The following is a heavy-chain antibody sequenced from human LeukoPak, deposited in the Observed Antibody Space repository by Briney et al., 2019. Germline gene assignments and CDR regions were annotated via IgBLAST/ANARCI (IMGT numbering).Heavy chain of an antibody. CDR3: ARDCSGGSCYGAFDI. J-gene: IGHJ3*02. CDR1: GASIRSGDYY. D-gene: IGHD2-15*01. V-gene: IGHV4-30-4*01. CDR2: IYDSGST. Sequence: RSSETLSLTCTVSGASIRSGDYYWGWIRQPPGKGLEWIGYIYDSGSTYYNPSLKSRITISVDTSENRFSLKLSSVTATDTAVYYCARDCSGGSCYGAFDIWGQGTMVTVSS.